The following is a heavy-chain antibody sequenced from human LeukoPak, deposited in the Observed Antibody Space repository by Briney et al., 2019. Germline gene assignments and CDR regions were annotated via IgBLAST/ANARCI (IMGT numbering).Heavy chain of an antibody. CDR1: GGSISSSY. CDR3: ARVAYSGYDYRGYFDY. J-gene: IGHJ4*02. D-gene: IGHD5-12*01. CDR2: IYTSGST. Sequence: PSETLSLTCTVSGGSISSSYWSWIRQPAGKGLEWIGRIYTSGSTNYNPSLKSRVTMSVDTSKNQFSLKLSSVTAADTAVYYCARVAYSGYDYRGYFDYWGQGTLVTVSS. V-gene: IGHV4-4*07.